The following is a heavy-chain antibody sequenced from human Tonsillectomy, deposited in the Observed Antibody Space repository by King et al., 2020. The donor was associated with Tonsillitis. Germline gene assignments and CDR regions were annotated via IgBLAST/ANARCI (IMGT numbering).Heavy chain of an antibody. J-gene: IGHJ4*02. Sequence: VQLVESGGGLVPPGGSLRLSGAASGFPFSAHWMAWARQVPGKGLEWVANIKHDGSDKYYVDSMEGRFSISKDDAKNSVYLQMNSLRVEDTAVYYCGRANWGRIDYWGQGALVIVSS. CDR3: GRANWGRIDY. CDR1: GFPFSAHW. CDR2: IKHDGSDK. V-gene: IGHV3-7*02. D-gene: IGHD7-27*01.